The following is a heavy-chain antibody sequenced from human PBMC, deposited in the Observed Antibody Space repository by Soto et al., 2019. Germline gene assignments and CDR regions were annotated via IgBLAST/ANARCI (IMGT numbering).Heavy chain of an antibody. CDR3: AKSLRVRGASYYFDY. V-gene: IGHV3-23*01. Sequence: GGSLRLSCAASGFTFSSYAMSWVRQAPGKGLEWVSAISGSGGSTYYADSVKGRFTISRDNSKNTLYLQMNSLRAEDTAVYYCAKSLRVRGASYYFDYWGQGTLVTVSS. CDR2: ISGSGGST. CDR1: GFTFSSYA. D-gene: IGHD3-10*01. J-gene: IGHJ4*02.